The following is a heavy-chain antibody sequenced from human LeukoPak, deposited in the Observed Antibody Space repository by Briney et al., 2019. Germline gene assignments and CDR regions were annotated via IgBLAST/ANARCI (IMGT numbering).Heavy chain of an antibody. CDR1: GYTFTSYY. CDR3: ARGRGLVTATYWYFDL. CDR2: INPSGGGT. J-gene: IGHJ2*01. V-gene: IGHV1-46*01. Sequence: ASVKVSCKASGYTFTSYYMHWVRQAPGQGLEWMGIINPSGGGTSYAQKFQGRVTMTTDTSTSTAYMELRSLRSDDTAVYYCARGRGLVTATYWYFDLWGRGTLVTVSS. D-gene: IGHD2-21*02.